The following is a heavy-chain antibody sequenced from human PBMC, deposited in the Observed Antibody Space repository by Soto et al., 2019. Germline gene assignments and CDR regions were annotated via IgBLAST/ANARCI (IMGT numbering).Heavy chain of an antibody. CDR3: ARGATMAWSSYYAMDV. CDR2: IVPIYAAA. Sequence: QVQLVQSGAEVKKPGSSVKVSCKASRDTFSSYTISWVRQAPGQGLELMGGIVPIYAAANYEQKFQGRVTITAEKSTSTVYMALTTLRSEDTAVYYCARGATMAWSSYYAMDVWGQGTTVTVSS. J-gene: IGHJ6*02. V-gene: IGHV1-69*06. CDR1: RDTFSSYT. D-gene: IGHD3-10*01.